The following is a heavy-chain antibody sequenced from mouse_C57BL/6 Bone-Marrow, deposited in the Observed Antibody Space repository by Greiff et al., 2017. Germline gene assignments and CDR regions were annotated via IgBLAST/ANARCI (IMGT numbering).Heavy chain of an antibody. V-gene: IGHV1-66*01. J-gene: IGHJ3*01. Sequence: VQLQQSGPELVKPGASVKISCKASGYSFTSYYIHWVKQRPGQGLEWIGWIYPGSGNTKYNEKFKGKATLTADTSSSTAYMQLSSLTSEDSAVYYCARSYYSNPEGFAYWGQGTLVTVSA. D-gene: IGHD2-5*01. CDR3: ARSYYSNPEGFAY. CDR2: IYPGSGNT. CDR1: GYSFTSYY.